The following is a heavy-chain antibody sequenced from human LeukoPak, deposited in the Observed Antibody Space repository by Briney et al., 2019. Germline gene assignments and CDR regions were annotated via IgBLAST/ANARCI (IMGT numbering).Heavy chain of an antibody. V-gene: IGHV3-48*04. D-gene: IGHD3-22*01. CDR2: ISSTSTTI. CDR1: GFTFSDYS. J-gene: IGHJ4*02. CDR3: ARGCDLHLSPDSFYYESRCRYFDD. Sequence: GGSLRLSCAASGFTFSDYSMEWVCQAPGKGLEWMSYISSTSTTIYYAGSVKGRLTISRDNAKNSLYLQMNSLRAGDTAVYYCARGCDLHLSPDSFYYESRCRYFDDWGQGTLVTVSS.